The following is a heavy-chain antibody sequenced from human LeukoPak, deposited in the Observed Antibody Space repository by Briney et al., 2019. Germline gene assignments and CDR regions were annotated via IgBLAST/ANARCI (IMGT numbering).Heavy chain of an antibody. CDR3: ARAPLPQLVRMRSYYFDY. D-gene: IGHD6-13*01. CDR1: GFTFSSYG. J-gene: IGHJ4*02. Sequence: GRSLRLSCAASGFTFSSYGMHWVRQAPGKGLEWVAVIWYDGSNKYYADSVKGRFTISRDNSKNTLYLQMNSLRAEDTAVYYCARAPLPQLVRMRSYYFDYWGQGTLVTVSS. CDR2: IWYDGSNK. V-gene: IGHV3-33*01.